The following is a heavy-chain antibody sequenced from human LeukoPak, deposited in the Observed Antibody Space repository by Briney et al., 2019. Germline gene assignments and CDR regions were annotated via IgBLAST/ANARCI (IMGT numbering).Heavy chain of an antibody. Sequence: PSETLSLTCTVSGGSISSYYWSWIRQPAGKGLEWIGRIYTSGSTNYNPSLKSRVTMSVDTPKNQFSLKLSSVTAADTAVYYCARVRGITMVRGVIIFADAFDIWGQGTMVTVSS. J-gene: IGHJ3*02. CDR1: GGSISSYY. V-gene: IGHV4-4*07. CDR2: IYTSGST. D-gene: IGHD3-10*01. CDR3: ARVRGITMVRGVIIFADAFDI.